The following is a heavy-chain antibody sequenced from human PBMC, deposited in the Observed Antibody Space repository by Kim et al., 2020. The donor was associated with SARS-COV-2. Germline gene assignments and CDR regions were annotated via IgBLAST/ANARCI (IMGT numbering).Heavy chain of an antibody. D-gene: IGHD6-19*01. CDR1: GFTFSSYD. CDR2: IGTAGDT. V-gene: IGHV3-13*04. Sequence: GGSLRLSCAASGFTFSSYDMHWVRQATGKGLEWVSAIGTAGDTYYPGSVKGRFTISRENAKNSLYLQMNSLRAGDTAVYYCARVGRDIAVAGTWYYFDYWGQGTLVTVSS. J-gene: IGHJ4*02. CDR3: ARVGRDIAVAGTWYYFDY.